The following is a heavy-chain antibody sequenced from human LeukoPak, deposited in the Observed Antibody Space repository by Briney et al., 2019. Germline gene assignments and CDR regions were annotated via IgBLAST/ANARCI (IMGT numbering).Heavy chain of an antibody. V-gene: IGHV1-8*02. Sequence: ASVKVSCKASGYTFTSYYMHWVRQATGQGLEWMGWMNPNSGNTGYAQKFQGRVTMTRNTSISTAYMELSSLRSEDTAVYYCVSDYYGSGSYDYWGQGTLVTVSS. CDR2: MNPNSGNT. D-gene: IGHD3-10*01. CDR1: GYTFTSYY. J-gene: IGHJ4*02. CDR3: VSDYYGSGSYDY.